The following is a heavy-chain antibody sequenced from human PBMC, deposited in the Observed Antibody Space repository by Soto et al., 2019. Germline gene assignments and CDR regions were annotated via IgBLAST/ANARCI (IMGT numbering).Heavy chain of an antibody. CDR3: ARGLSARPVSAFDI. CDR2: IYWSGDE. Sequence: QGTLKESGPTLVKPTQTLTLTCSFSGFSLSTSGVGVGWIRQPPGQALEWLAHIYWSGDEHYRLSLKRRLSITHDPSKTRVVLTMTIMDPGDIATYDCARGLSARPVSAFDIWVQGTMDTVST. V-gene: IGHV2-5*01. D-gene: IGHD6-6*01. J-gene: IGHJ3*02. CDR1: GFSLSTSGVG.